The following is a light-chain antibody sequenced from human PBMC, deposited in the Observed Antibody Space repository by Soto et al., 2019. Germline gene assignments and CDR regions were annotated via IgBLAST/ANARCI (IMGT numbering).Light chain of an antibody. J-gene: IGKJ1*01. V-gene: IGKV1-39*01. Sequence: DIRMSQSPSSLSASLGDRVTITCRASQSISSYLNWYQQKPGKAPKLLIYAASSLQSGVPSRFSGSGSGTDFTLTISSLQPEDFATYYCQQSYSTPRTFGQRTKVDIK. CDR1: QSISSY. CDR2: AAS. CDR3: QQSYSTPRT.